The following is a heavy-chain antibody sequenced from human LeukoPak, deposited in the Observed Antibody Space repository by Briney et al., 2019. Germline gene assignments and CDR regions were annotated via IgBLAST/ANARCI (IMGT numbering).Heavy chain of an antibody. D-gene: IGHD3-10*01. CDR3: ARDGITMVRGVDPPPRIYYYYMDV. CDR2: IYHSGST. V-gene: IGHV4-4*02. CDR1: GGSISSSNW. J-gene: IGHJ6*03. Sequence: PSGTLSLTCAVSGGSISSSNWWSWVRQPPGKGLEWIGEIYHSGSTNYNPSLKSRVTISVDKSKNQFSLKLSSVTAADTAVYYCARDGITMVRGVDPPPRIYYYYMDVWGKGTTVTVSS.